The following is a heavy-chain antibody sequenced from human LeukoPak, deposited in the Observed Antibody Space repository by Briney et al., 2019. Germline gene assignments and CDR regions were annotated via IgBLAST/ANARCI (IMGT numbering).Heavy chain of an antibody. Sequence: ASVTVSCTTSGYSFTSYTINWVRQAPGQGLEWMGWISGYNGNTNYAQKVQGRVTMTTDTSTSTAYMELRSLRSDDTAVYYCASALAAAGFDYWDQGTLVTVSS. CDR1: GYSFTSYT. V-gene: IGHV1-18*01. CDR3: ASALAAAGFDY. CDR2: ISGYNGNT. D-gene: IGHD6-13*01. J-gene: IGHJ4*02.